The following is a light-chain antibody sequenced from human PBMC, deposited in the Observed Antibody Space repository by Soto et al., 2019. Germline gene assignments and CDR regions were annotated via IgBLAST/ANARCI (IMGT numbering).Light chain of an antibody. CDR2: GTS. Sequence: ETVMTHSPATLSVSPGERATLSCRASQSVSSDLAWYQQKPGQAPRLLIYGTSTRATGIPARFSGSGSGTEFTLTISSLQSEDFAVYYCQQYNYWHPGRGTFGQGTKV. CDR3: QQYNYWHPGRGT. J-gene: IGKJ1*01. CDR1: QSVSSD. V-gene: IGKV3-15*01.